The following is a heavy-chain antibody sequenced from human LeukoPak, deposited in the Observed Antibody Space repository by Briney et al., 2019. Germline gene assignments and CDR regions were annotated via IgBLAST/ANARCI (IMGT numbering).Heavy chain of an antibody. CDR2: INQDRGEI. Sequence: GGSLRLSCAASGFTVSSNYMSWVRQAPGKGLEWVASINQDRGEIHYVDSVRGRFTISRDNAKNSLSLQMSSLTAEDTAVYYCVRALHPGGWFDPWGQGTLVTVSS. V-gene: IGHV3-7*04. J-gene: IGHJ5*02. D-gene: IGHD2-15*01. CDR3: VRALHPGGWFDP. CDR1: GFTVSSNY.